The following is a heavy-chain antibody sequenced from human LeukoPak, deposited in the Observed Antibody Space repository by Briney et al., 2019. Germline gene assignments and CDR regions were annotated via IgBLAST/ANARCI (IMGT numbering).Heavy chain of an antibody. V-gene: IGHV3-30*02. Sequence: GGSLRLSCAASGFTFSKAWMTWVRQAPGKGLEWVAFIRYDGSNKYYADSVKGRFTISRDNSKNTLYLQMNSLRAEDTAVYYCAKDFYGDYVSYYYYMDVWGKGTTVTISS. J-gene: IGHJ6*03. D-gene: IGHD4-17*01. CDR2: IRYDGSNK. CDR3: AKDFYGDYVSYYYYMDV. CDR1: GFTFSKAW.